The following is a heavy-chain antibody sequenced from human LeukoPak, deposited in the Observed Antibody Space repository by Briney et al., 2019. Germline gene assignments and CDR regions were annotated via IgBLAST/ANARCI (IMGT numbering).Heavy chain of an antibody. CDR3: ARNLAPMTLDY. CDR2: INPSGGST. CDR1: GYTFTSSY. J-gene: IGHJ4*02. D-gene: IGHD3-22*01. Sequence: ASVKVSCKASGYTFTSSYMHWVRQAPGQGLEWMGIINPSGGSTSYAQKFQGRVTMTRDTSTSTVYMELSSLRSEDTAVYYCARNLAPMTLDYWGQGTLVTVSS. V-gene: IGHV1-46*01.